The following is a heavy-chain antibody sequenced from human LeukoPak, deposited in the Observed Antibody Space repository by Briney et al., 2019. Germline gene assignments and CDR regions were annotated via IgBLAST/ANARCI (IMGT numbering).Heavy chain of an antibody. J-gene: IGHJ3*02. CDR2: ISYDGSNK. CDR1: GFTFSSYA. V-gene: IGHV3-30-3*01. Sequence: PGGSLRLSCAASGFTFSSYAMHWVRQAPGKGLEWVAVISYDGSNKYYADSVKGRFTISRDNSKNTLYLQMSSLRAEDTAVYYCARDVLRAFDIWGQGTMVTVSS. CDR3: ARDVLRAFDI.